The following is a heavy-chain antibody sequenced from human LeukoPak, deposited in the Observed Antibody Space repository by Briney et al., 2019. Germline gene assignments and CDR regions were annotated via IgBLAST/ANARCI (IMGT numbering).Heavy chain of an antibody. CDR1: GYALTTYA. D-gene: IGHD6-13*01. CDR2: IRIGGGVT. Sequence: GGSLRLSCAASGYALTTYAMTWVRQAPEKGLEWVSSIRIGGGVTYCAYSVKGRFTICRDNSENTLHLQMNNLRVEDTARYFCARCMVLSQGWCNWFDPWGQGTLVTVSS. CDR3: ARCMVLSQGWCNWFDP. J-gene: IGHJ5*02. V-gene: IGHV3-23*01.